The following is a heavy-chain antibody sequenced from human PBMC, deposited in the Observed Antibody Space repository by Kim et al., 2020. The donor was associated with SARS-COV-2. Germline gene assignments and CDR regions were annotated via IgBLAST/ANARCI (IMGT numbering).Heavy chain of an antibody. CDR3: TTGGLMITSGGADY. Sequence: GGSLRLSCGASGFTIRDARMSWVRQAPGKGLEWVCRIKSKTAGGTTDYGAPVKGRITISIDDSKHTLYLQMNSLKVEATAEYYCTTGGLMITSGGADYWG. CDR2: IKSKTAGGTT. J-gene: IGHJ4*01. D-gene: IGHD3-16*01. CDR1: GFTIRDAR. V-gene: IGHV3-15*01.